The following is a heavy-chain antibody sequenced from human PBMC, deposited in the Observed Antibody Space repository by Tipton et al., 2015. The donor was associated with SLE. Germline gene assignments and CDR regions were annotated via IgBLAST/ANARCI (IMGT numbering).Heavy chain of an antibody. CDR1: GFTVSSNY. D-gene: IGHD6-19*01. J-gene: IGHJ4*02. Sequence: SLRLSCAASGFTVSSNYMSWVRQAPGKGLEWVSVIYSGGSTYYADSVKGRFTISRDNSKNTLYLQMNSLRAEDTAVYYCARVYSSGWYGFDYWGQGTLVTVSS. CDR3: ARVYSSGWYGFDY. CDR2: IYSGGST. V-gene: IGHV3-66*02.